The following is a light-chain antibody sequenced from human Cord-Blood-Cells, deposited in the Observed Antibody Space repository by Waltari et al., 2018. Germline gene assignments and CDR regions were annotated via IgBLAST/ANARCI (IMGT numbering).Light chain of an antibody. CDR2: YDS. J-gene: IGLJ3*02. CDR1: NIGSKS. CDR3: QVWDSSSDHPV. V-gene: IGLV3-21*04. Sequence: SYVLTQPPSVSVAPGKTARITCGGNNIGSKSVHWYQQKPGQAPVLVIYYDSDRPSGIPERFSGSISGNTATLTISRVEAGDEADYYCQVWDSSSDHPVFGGGTKLTVL.